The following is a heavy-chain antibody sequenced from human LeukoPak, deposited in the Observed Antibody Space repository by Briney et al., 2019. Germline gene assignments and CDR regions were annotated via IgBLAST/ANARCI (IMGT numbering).Heavy chain of an antibody. CDR1: GYTFSSYS. CDR2: IHIGGGT. CDR3: ARHRELGL. V-gene: IGHV3-66*04. J-gene: IGHJ4*02. Sequence: GSLRLSCAASGYTFSSYSMNWVRQAPGKGLEWVSIIHIGGGTNYADFVKGRFTISRDNSRNTVYLQMNSLRVEDTAVYYCARHRELGLWGQGTLVSVSS. D-gene: IGHD1-26*01.